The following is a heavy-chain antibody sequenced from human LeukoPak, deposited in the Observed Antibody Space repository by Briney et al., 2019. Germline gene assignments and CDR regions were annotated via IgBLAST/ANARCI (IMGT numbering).Heavy chain of an antibody. Sequence: SETLSLTCTVSGGSISDYYWSWIRRPPGKGLEWIGDIYYSETTNYNPSLENRVTISLHTSENKVSLKLSSVTAADTAVYYCARDKAAYCSGGSCYYYYGMDVWGQGTTVTVSS. CDR3: ARDKAAYCSGGSCYYYYGMDV. D-gene: IGHD2-15*01. V-gene: IGHV4-59*01. J-gene: IGHJ6*02. CDR2: IYYSETT. CDR1: GGSISDYY.